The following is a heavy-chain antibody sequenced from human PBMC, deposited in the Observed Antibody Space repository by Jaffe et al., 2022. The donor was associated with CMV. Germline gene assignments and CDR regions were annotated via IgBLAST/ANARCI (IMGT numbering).Heavy chain of an antibody. CDR3: ARDGTPIGGICSGGSCWDYYYYMDV. CDR1: GFTFSSYE. CDR2: ISSSGSTI. Sequence: EVQLVESGGGLVQPGGSLRLSCAASGFTFSSYEMNWVRQAPGKGLEWVSYISSSGSTIYYADSVKGRFTISRDNAKNSLYLQMNSLRAEDTAVYYCARDGTPIGGICSGGSCWDYYYYMDVWGKGTTVTVSS. D-gene: IGHD2-15*01. V-gene: IGHV3-48*03. J-gene: IGHJ6*03.